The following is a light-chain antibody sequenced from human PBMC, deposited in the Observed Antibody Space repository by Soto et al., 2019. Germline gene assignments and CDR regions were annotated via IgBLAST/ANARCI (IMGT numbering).Light chain of an antibody. CDR1: QSVSSSY. V-gene: IGKV3-20*01. CDR2: GAS. CDR3: QQYNNWPLIT. J-gene: IGKJ5*01. Sequence: EIVLTQSPGTLSLSPVERATLSCMASQSVSSSYLAWYQQTPGQAPSLLIYGASSRATGIPDRFSGSGSGTEFTLTISSLQSEDFAVYYCQQYNNWPLITFGQGKRLEIK.